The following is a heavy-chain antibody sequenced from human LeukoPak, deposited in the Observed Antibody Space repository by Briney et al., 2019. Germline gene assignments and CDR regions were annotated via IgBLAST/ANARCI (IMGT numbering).Heavy chain of an antibody. CDR3: ARGSWRGEEQYYYYGMDV. CDR1: GYTFTSYA. CDR2: INTNTGNP. J-gene: IGHJ6*02. Sequence: ASVKVSCKASGYTFTSYAMNWVRQAPGQGLEWMGWINTNTGNPTYAQGFTGRFVFSLDTSVSTAYLQISSLKAEDTAVYYCARGSWRGEEQYYYYGMDVWGQGTTVTVSS. V-gene: IGHV7-4-1*02.